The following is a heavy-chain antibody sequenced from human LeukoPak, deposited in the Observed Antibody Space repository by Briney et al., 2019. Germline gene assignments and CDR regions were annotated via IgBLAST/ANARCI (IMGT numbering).Heavy chain of an antibody. CDR1: GFTFSSYW. J-gene: IGHJ4*02. CDR3: ARVPGGLEWADFDY. V-gene: IGHV3-74*01. D-gene: IGHD3-3*01. CDR2: INSDGSST. Sequence: PGGSLRLSCAASGFTFSSYWMHWVRQAPGKGLVWVSRINSDGSSTSYADSVKGRFTISRDNAKNTLYLQMNSLRAEDTAVYYCARVPGGLEWADFDYWGQGTLVTVSS.